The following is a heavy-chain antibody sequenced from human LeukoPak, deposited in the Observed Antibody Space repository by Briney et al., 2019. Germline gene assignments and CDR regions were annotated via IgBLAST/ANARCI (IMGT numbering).Heavy chain of an antibody. Sequence: SVKVSRKASGDTFSSYAISWVRQAPGQGLEWMGRIIPILGIANYAQKFQDRVTITADKSTTTAYMELSSLRSEDTAVYYCARHLGGGNPFENYWGQGTLVTVSS. CDR2: IIPILGIA. J-gene: IGHJ4*02. V-gene: IGHV1-69*04. CDR3: ARHLGGGNPFENY. CDR1: GDTFSSYA. D-gene: IGHD4-23*01.